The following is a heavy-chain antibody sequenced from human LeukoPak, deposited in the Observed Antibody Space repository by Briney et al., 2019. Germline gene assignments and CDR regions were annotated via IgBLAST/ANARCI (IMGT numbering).Heavy chain of an antibody. Sequence: GGSLRLSCAASGFTFSSLWMHWVRQAPGKGLVWVSRINTDGSSTDYADSVKGRFTISRDNAKNTLYLQMNSLRAEDTAVYYCARKGNAFDIWGQGTMVTVSS. CDR1: GFTFSSLW. V-gene: IGHV3-74*01. D-gene: IGHD3-10*01. CDR2: INTDGSST. J-gene: IGHJ3*02. CDR3: ARKGNAFDI.